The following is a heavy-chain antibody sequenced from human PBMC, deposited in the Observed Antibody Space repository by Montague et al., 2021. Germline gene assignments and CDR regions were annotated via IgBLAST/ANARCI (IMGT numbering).Heavy chain of an antibody. V-gene: IGHV2-5*02. J-gene: IGHJ5*02. Sequence: PALVKPTQTLRLTCTFSGFSLNSSGVGVGWIRQPPGKALEWLALIYWDDDTRYNPSLRSRLAITRDTSKNQVVLPLTNVAPVDTATYFCAHRLVAGNWFDPWGQGTLVTVSS. CDR2: IYWDDDT. CDR3: AHRLVAGNWFDP. CDR1: GFSLNSSGVG.